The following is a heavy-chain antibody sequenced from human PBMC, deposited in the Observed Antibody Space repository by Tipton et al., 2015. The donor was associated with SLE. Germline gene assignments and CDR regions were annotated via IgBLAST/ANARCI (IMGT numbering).Heavy chain of an antibody. V-gene: IGHV3-7*01. CDR1: GFTFSTYW. Sequence: SLRLSCAASGFTFSTYWISWVRQAPGKGLECVANIKQDGSEKYYVDSAKGRFAISRDNAKNSLDLQMNGLRAEDTAVYYCARGGSRHFSDWGQGTLVTVSS. J-gene: IGHJ4*02. CDR3: ARGGSRHFSD. CDR2: IKQDGSEK. D-gene: IGHD3-9*01.